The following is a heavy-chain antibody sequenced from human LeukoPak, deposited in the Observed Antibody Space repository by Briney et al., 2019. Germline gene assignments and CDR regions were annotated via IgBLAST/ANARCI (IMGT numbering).Heavy chain of an antibody. Sequence: ASVKVSCKASGYTFTSYGISWVRQAPGQGLEWMGWIGAYNGNTNYAQKLQGRVTMTTDTSTSAAYMELRSLRSDDTAVYYCARVIADIVGVVAATRGSYFDPWGQGTLVTVSS. J-gene: IGHJ5*02. D-gene: IGHD2-15*01. CDR1: GYTFTSYG. CDR2: IGAYNGNT. CDR3: ARVIADIVGVVAATRGSYFDP. V-gene: IGHV1-18*01.